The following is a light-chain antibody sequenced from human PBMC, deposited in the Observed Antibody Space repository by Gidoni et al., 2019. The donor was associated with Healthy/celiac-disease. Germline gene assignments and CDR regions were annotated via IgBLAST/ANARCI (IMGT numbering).Light chain of an antibody. Sequence: EIVLTQSRATLALSAGERATLSCRASQSVSSYLAWYQQKPGQAHRLTIYDASTRSTGIPARFSGSSSGIDFTLTTSSIEPEDFAVYYCQQRRNWPAYTFGQGTKLEIK. CDR3: QQRRNWPAYT. J-gene: IGKJ2*01. CDR2: DAS. CDR1: QSVSSY. V-gene: IGKV3-11*01.